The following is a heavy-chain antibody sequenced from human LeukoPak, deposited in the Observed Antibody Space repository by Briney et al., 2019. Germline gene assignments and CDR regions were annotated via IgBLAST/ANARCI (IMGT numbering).Heavy chain of an antibody. CDR2: IYYSGST. Sequence: SETLSLTCTVSGGSISSSSYYWGWIRQPPGKGLEWIGSIYYSGSTYYNPSLKSRVTISVDTSKNQFSLKLSSVTAADTAVYYCARGRKLRYCSGGSCYSGAFDIWGQGTMVTVSS. CDR1: GGSISSSSYY. CDR3: ARGRKLRYCSGGSCYSGAFDI. D-gene: IGHD2-15*01. J-gene: IGHJ3*02. V-gene: IGHV4-39*07.